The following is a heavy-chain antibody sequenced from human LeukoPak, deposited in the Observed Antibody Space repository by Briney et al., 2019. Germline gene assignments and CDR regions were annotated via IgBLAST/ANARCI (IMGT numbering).Heavy chain of an antibody. CDR1: GFIFSHFG. J-gene: IGHJ4*02. CDR2: IQNDASTE. Sequence: GGSLRLSCAASGFIFSHFGMHWVRQAPGKGLEWVAVIQNDASTENFADSVKGRFTISRDNSKNTVFLQMNSLRVEDTAVYYCARELSQIVWGGLDYGGQGTLVSVSS. CDR3: ARELSQIVWGGLDY. D-gene: IGHD2-21*01. V-gene: IGHV3-33*05.